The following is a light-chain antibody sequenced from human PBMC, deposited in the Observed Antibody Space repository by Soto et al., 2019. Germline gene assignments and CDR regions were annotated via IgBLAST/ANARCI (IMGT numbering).Light chain of an antibody. Sequence: EIVMTQSPATLSVSPGERATLSCRASQSVGANLAWYQQKPGQAPRLLIYGASTRAAGISPRFSGGVSGTEFTLTISSLQSEDFGVYYCQQYTSWPRTFGQGTKVGIK. CDR2: GAS. V-gene: IGKV3-15*01. J-gene: IGKJ1*01. CDR3: QQYTSWPRT. CDR1: QSVGAN.